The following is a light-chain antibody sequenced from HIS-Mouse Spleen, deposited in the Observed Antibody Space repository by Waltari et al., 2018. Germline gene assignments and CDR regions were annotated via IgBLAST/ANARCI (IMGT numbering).Light chain of an antibody. CDR1: SSAVGGYNS. Sequence: QSALTQPPSASGSPGQSVTISCTGTSSAVGGYNSVSWYQQHPGKAPKLMIYEVSKRPSGVPDRFSGSKSGNTASLTVSGLQAEDEADYYCSSYAGSNNSLYVFGTGTKVTVL. CDR3: SSYAGSNNSLYV. V-gene: IGLV2-8*01. J-gene: IGLJ1*01. CDR2: EVS.